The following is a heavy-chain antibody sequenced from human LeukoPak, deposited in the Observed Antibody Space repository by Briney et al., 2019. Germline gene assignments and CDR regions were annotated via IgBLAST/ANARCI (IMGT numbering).Heavy chain of an antibody. J-gene: IGHJ4*02. V-gene: IGHV3-33*01. D-gene: IGHD5-12*01. CDR1: GFTFSTHA. CDR2: IWFDGKTT. CDR3: ARARGKVVATTFDY. Sequence: GGSLRLSCGASGFTFSTHAMHWVRQAPAKGLEWVAMIWFDGKTTYYVNSVKGRFTISRDNSKNTVDLRMNSLRAEDTAVYYCARARGKVVATTFDYWGQGTLVTVSS.